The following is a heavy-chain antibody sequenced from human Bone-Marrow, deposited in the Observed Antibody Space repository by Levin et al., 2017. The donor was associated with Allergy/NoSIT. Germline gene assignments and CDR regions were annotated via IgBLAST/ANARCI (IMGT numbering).Heavy chain of an antibody. CDR1: GFTFRRYA. J-gene: IGHJ6*02. D-gene: IGHD2-8*01. CDR3: AKGIEDITLIRMDV. Sequence: GGSLRLSCEGSGFTFRRYAMSWVRQAPGKGLEWVSAIRGSVDATYYADSVKGRFSISRDNSKNTLFLQMSSLKAEDTAVYYCAKGIEDITLIRMDVWGQGTSVTVSS. CDR2: IRGSVDAT. V-gene: IGHV3-23*01.